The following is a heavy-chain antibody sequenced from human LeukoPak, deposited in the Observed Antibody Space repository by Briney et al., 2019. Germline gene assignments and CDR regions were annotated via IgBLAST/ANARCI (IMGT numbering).Heavy chain of an antibody. D-gene: IGHD3-9*01. CDR2: ISGSGGST. V-gene: IGHV3-23*01. J-gene: IGHJ4*02. Sequence: PGGSLRLSCAASGFTFSSYWMSWVRQAPGKGLEWVSAISGSGGSTYYADSVKGRFTISRDNSKNTLYLQMNSLRAEDTAVYYCAKGGLRYFDWLLSFDYWGQGTLVTVSS. CDR1: GFTFSSYW. CDR3: AKGGLRYFDWLLSFDY.